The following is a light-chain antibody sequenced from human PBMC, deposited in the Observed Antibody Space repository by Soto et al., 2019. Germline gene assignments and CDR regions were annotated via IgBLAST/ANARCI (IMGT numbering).Light chain of an antibody. J-gene: IGKJ5*01. Sequence: ELVLTQSPATQSLSPGQRATLSCRASQSVSSYLAWYQPKPGQAPRLLIYDASNRATGIPARFSGTGSGTDFTLTINNLEPEDFAVYYCQVRTNWSIAFGRGTRLEIK. CDR3: QVRTNWSIA. CDR2: DAS. V-gene: IGKV3-11*01. CDR1: QSVSSY.